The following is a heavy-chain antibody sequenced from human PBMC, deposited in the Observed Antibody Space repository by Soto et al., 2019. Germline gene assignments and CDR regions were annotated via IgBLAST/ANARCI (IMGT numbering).Heavy chain of an antibody. Sequence: SVKVSCKASGGTFSSYAISWVRQAPGQGLEWMGGIIPIFGTANYAQKFQGRVTITADESTSTAYMELSSLRSEDTAVYYCARDPHYYCSSTSCYPPPEYYGMDVWGQGTTVTVSS. CDR3: ARDPHYYCSSTSCYPPPEYYGMDV. CDR1: GGTFSSYA. J-gene: IGHJ6*02. V-gene: IGHV1-69*13. D-gene: IGHD2-2*01. CDR2: IIPIFGTA.